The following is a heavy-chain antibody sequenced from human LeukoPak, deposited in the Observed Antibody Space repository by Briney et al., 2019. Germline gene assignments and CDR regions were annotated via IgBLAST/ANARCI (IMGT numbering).Heavy chain of an antibody. CDR1: GYTFTSNY. J-gene: IGHJ4*02. D-gene: IGHD6-6*01. CDR2: ISPSGGST. Sequence: GASVKVSCKAFGYTFTSNYMHWVRQAPGQGPEWMGVISPSGGSTTYAQKFQGRVTLTRDMSTSTDYLELSSLRSEDTAVYYCARGEGIAARLHYWGQGTLVTVSS. CDR3: ARGEGIAARLHY. V-gene: IGHV1-46*01.